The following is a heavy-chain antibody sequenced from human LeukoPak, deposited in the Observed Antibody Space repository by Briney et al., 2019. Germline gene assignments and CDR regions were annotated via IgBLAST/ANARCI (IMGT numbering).Heavy chain of an antibody. CDR3: ARERGTPGYSSSWYAIPTWFDP. Sequence: SETLSLTCTVSGGSISSSSYYWGWIRQPPGKGLEWIGSIYYSGSTYYNPSPKSRVTISVDTSKNQFSLKLSSVTAADTAVYYCARERGTPGYSSSWYAIPTWFDPWGQGTLVTVSS. J-gene: IGHJ5*02. CDR2: IYYSGST. V-gene: IGHV4-39*02. CDR1: GGSISSSSYY. D-gene: IGHD6-13*01.